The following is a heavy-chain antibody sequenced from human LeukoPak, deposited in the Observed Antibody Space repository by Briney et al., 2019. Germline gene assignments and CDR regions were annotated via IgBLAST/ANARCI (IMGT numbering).Heavy chain of an antibody. CDR1: GFTFSSYN. V-gene: IGHV3-30*14. D-gene: IGHD3-22*01. CDR3: ARGRFEGSGYAGPVSLIDD. CDR2: ISYDGSNK. Sequence: PGGSLRLSCVASGFTFSSYNMHWVRQAPGKGLEWVAVISYDGSNKYYADSVKGRFTISRDSSKNTVDLQINSLRAGDTAIYYCARGRFEGSGYAGPVSLIDDWGQGILVTVSS. J-gene: IGHJ4*02.